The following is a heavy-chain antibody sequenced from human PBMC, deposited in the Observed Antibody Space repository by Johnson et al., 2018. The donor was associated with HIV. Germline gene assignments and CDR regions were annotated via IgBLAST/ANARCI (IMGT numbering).Heavy chain of an antibody. CDR1: GFTFDDYA. J-gene: IGHJ3*02. Sequence: VQLVESGGGLVQPGRSLRLSCAASGFTFDDYAMHWVRQAPGKGLEWVSGISWNSGSIGYADSVKGRFTISRDNAKNSLYLQMNSLRAEDTAVYYCASVLLWLGADDAFDIWGQGTMVTVSS. V-gene: IGHV3-9*01. CDR3: ASVLLWLGADDAFDI. D-gene: IGHD3-10*01. CDR2: ISWNSGSI.